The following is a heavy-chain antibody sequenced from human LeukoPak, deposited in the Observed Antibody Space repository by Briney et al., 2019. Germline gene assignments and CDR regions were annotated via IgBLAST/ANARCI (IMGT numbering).Heavy chain of an antibody. J-gene: IGHJ3*02. CDR1: GYTFTGYY. D-gene: IGHD3-22*01. CDR2: INPNSGGT. Sequence: ASVKVSCKASGYTFTGYYMHWVRQAPGQGLEWMGWINPNSGGTNYAQKFQGRVTMTRDTSISTAYMELRSLKSDDTAVYYCASLKNYYDSSGYLVTDAFDIWGQGTMVTVSS. V-gene: IGHV1-2*02. CDR3: ASLKNYYDSSGYLVTDAFDI.